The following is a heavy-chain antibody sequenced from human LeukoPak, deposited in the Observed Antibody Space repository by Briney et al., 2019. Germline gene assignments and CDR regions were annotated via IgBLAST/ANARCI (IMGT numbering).Heavy chain of an antibody. D-gene: IGHD3-10*01. J-gene: IGHJ4*02. CDR1: GGSIGSYY. CDR3: ARDRKRCYGSGSFDY. V-gene: IGHV4-59*01. Sequence: SETLSLTCTVSGGSIGSYYWSWIRRPPGKGLEWIGYTYYSGSTNYNASLKSRGTISVDKAKNQSALKLSSVTAPDTAVYYGARDRKRCYGSGSFDYWGQETLVTVSS. CDR2: TYYSGST.